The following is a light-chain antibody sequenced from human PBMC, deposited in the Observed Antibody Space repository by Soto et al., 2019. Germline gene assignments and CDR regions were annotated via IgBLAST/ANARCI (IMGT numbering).Light chain of an antibody. CDR1: SSDVGGYNY. CDR2: EVS. V-gene: IGLV2-14*01. CDR3: SSYTSSSTRL. Sequence: QSALTQPASVSGSPGQSITISCTGTSSDVGGYNYVSWYQQHPGKAPKLMIYEVSNRPSGVSHRFSGSKSGNTASLTISGLQEEDEAYYYYSSYTSSSTRLFGGGTKLTVL. J-gene: IGLJ3*02.